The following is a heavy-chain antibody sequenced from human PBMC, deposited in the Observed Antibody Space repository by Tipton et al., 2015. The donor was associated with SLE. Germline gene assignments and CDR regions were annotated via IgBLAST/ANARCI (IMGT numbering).Heavy chain of an antibody. CDR1: GFTFSDYY. CDR3: ARASPHSSSWGTYYYYGMDV. CDR2: ISSSSSYT. J-gene: IGHJ6*02. D-gene: IGHD6-13*01. Sequence: SLRLSCAASGFTFSDYYMSWIRQAPGKGLEWVSYISSSSSYTNYADSVKGRFTISRDNAKNSLYLQMNSLRAEDTAVYYCARASPHSSSWGTYYYYGMDVWGQGTTVTVSS. V-gene: IGHV3-11*06.